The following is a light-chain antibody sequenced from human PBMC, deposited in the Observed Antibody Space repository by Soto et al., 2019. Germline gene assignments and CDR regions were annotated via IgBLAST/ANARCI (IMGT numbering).Light chain of an antibody. Sequence: DIQMTQSPSSLSAFVGDTVTITCRARQNINYYLSWYQQQPGKAPNLLLYAVSTLQSGVPSRFRGSGPGTQVTLNVKQPQREDVATYHCPQSYNIPRPFGQGTKVVIK. CDR1: QNINYY. J-gene: IGKJ1*01. V-gene: IGKV1-39*01. CDR3: PQSYNIPRP. CDR2: AVS.